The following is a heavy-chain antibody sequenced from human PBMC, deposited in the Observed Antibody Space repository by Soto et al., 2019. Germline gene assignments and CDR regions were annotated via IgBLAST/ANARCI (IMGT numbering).Heavy chain of an antibody. CDR2: IYPGDSDT. CDR3: ARPYCSSTSCYDDYYYYGMDV. D-gene: IGHD2-2*01. Sequence: PGESLKISCKDSGYSFTSYWIGWVRQMPGKGLEWMGIIYPGDSDTRYSPSFQGQVTISADKSISTAYLQWSSLKASDTAMYYCARPYCSSTSCYDDYYYYGMDVWGQGTTVTVSS. CDR1: GYSFTSYW. V-gene: IGHV5-51*01. J-gene: IGHJ6*02.